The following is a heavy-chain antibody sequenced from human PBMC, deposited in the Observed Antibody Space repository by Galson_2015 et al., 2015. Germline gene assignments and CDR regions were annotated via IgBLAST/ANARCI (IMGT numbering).Heavy chain of an antibody. Sequence: SVKVSCKASGYTCISYDVNWVRQAPGQELEWMGWISAYNGNTNYAQKLQGRVTMTTDTSTSTAYMEMRSLRSDDTAVYYCARATYCSTTTCSSFDYSGQGTLSTVSS. CDR3: ARATYCSTTTCSSFDY. J-gene: IGHJ4*02. V-gene: IGHV1-18*01. CDR1: GYTCISYD. CDR2: ISAYNGNT. D-gene: IGHD2-2*01.